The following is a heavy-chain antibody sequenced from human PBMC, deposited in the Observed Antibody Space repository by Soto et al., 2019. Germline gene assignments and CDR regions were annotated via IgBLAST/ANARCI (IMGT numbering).Heavy chain of an antibody. CDR1: GFTFSSYS. V-gene: IGHV3-21*01. D-gene: IGHD4-17*01. Sequence: VQLVESGGGLVKPGGSLRLSCAASGFTFSSYSMNWVRQAPGKGLEWVSSISSSSSYIYYADSVKGRFTISRDNAKNSLYLQMNSLRAEDTAVYYCARDLTRYYFDYWGQGTLVTVSS. J-gene: IGHJ4*02. CDR3: ARDLTRYYFDY. CDR2: ISSSSSYI.